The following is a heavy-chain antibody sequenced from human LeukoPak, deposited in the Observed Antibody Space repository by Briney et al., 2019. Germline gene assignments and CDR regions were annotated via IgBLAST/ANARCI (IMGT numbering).Heavy chain of an antibody. Sequence: GGSLRLSCAASGFIFSNFAMHWVRQAPGKGLEWVAIIWFDGTKKNYADSVKGRFTISRDNPKNTLYLQMNGLRPEDTAVYYCAREPSGAAAGGNSFDYWGQGTLVIVSS. D-gene: IGHD6-13*01. J-gene: IGHJ4*02. CDR1: GFIFSNFA. CDR3: AREPSGAAAGGNSFDY. CDR2: IWFDGTKK. V-gene: IGHV3-33*01.